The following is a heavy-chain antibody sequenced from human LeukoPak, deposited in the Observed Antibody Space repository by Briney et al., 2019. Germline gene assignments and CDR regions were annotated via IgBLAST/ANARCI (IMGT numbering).Heavy chain of an antibody. CDR3: ARRASYSSSWFSNWFDP. D-gene: IGHD6-13*01. V-gene: IGHV4-39*01. J-gene: IGHJ5*02. Sequence: SETLSLTCTVSGGSISSSSYYWGWIRQPPGKGLEWIGSIYYSGSTYYNPSLKSRDTLSVDTSKNQFSLKLSSVTAADTAVYYCARRASYSSSWFSNWFDPWGQGTLVTVSS. CDR1: GGSISSSSYY. CDR2: IYYSGST.